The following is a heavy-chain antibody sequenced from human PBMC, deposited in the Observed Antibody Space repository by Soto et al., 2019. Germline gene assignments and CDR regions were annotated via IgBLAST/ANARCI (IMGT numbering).Heavy chain of an antibody. D-gene: IGHD4-17*01. Sequence: SETLSLTCTVSGGSISSYYWSWIRQPPGKGLEWIWYIYYSGSTNYNPALKSRVTISVDTSKNQFSLKVSSVTAADTAGYYCARGYGPGFDYWGQGNLVTVSS. J-gene: IGHJ4*02. CDR3: ARGYGPGFDY. CDR1: GGSISSYY. V-gene: IGHV4-59*01. CDR2: IYYSGST.